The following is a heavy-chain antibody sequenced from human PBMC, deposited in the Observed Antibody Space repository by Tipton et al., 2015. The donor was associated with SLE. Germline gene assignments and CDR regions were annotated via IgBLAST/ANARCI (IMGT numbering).Heavy chain of an antibody. D-gene: IGHD3-3*01. CDR2: ISPNLGAT. J-gene: IGHJ4*02. CDR3: ARRSFGAYDY. CDR1: GFSFTTYA. V-gene: IGHV3-23*01. Sequence: GSLRLSCVTSGFSFTTYAMNWVRQAPGQGMEWVSTISPNLGATYYADSVKGRFTISRDTSENTLFLQMNSLRAEDTALYYCARRSFGAYDYWGQGTLVTVSS.